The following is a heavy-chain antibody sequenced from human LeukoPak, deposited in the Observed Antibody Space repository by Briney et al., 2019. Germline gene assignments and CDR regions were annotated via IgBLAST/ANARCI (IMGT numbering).Heavy chain of an antibody. J-gene: IGHJ6*02. D-gene: IGHD2-2*01. CDR3: ARSLGYCSSTSCPNYYYGMDV. V-gene: IGHV3-23*01. CDR2: ISYGDGGT. Sequence: GGSLRLSCETSGFTFSNYAMSWVRQAPGRGLEWVSGISYGDGGTYYADSVKGRFTISRDNAKNSLYLQMNSLRAEDTAVYYCARSLGYCSSTSCPNYYYGMDVWGQGTTVTVSS. CDR1: GFTFSNYA.